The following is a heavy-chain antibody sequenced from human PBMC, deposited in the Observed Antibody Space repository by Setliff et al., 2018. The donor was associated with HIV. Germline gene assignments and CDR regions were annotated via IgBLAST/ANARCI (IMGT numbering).Heavy chain of an antibody. Sequence: TSETLSLTCAVSGYSINSGYYWGWIRQPPGKGLEWIGTLYHSGNTYYNPSLKSRVTISVDTSKNQLSLNLTSVTAADTAVYYCARGDPVAADYWGQGTLVTVS. V-gene: IGHV4-38-2*01. J-gene: IGHJ4*02. CDR3: ARGDPVAADY. CDR2: LYHSGNT. CDR1: GYSINSGYY. D-gene: IGHD6-19*01.